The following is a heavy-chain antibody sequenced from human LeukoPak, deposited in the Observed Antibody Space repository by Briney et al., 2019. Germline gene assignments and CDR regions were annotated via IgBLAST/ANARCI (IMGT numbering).Heavy chain of an antibody. Sequence: KRSGPTLVKPTQTLTLTCTFSGFSLSTSGVGVGWIRQPPGKALEWLALIYWDDDKRYSPSLKSRPTITKDTSKNQVVLTMTNMDPVDTATYYCAHSRRASFDYWGQGTLVTVSS. CDR2: IYWDDDK. J-gene: IGHJ4*02. V-gene: IGHV2-5*02. CDR3: AHSRRASFDY. CDR1: GFSLSTSGVG.